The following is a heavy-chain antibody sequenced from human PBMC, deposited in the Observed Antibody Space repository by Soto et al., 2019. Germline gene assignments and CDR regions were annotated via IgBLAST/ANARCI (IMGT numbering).Heavy chain of an antibody. D-gene: IGHD6-19*01. CDR3: ARDGYSTGWYAGDY. CDR1: GGSISSYY. V-gene: IGHV4-59*01. Sequence: QVQLQESGPGLVKPSETLSLTCTVSGGSISSYYWSWIRQPPGKRLEWIGYIYYSGSTNYNPSLKSRVTISVDTSKNQFSMKLSSVTAANTAVYYCARDGYSTGWYAGDYWGQGTLVTVSS. CDR2: IYYSGST. J-gene: IGHJ4*02.